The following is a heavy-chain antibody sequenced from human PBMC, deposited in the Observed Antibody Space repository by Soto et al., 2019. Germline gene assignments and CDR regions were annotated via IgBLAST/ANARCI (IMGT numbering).Heavy chain of an antibody. CDR3: ARDLWGYCGTDCYPLDV. CDR2: VYYTGST. D-gene: IGHD2-21*02. V-gene: IGHV4-61*01. Sequence: SETLSLTCTVSGGSVSSGSYYWSWIRQPPGKGLEWIGNVYYTGSTNYNPSLKSRVTISVDTSKNQFSLKLNSVTAADTAVYYCARDLWGYCGTDCYPLDVWGQGTTVTVS. J-gene: IGHJ6*02. CDR1: GGSVSSGSYY.